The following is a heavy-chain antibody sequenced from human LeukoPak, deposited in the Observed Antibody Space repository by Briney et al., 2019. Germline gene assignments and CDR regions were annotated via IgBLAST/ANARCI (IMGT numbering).Heavy chain of an antibody. V-gene: IGHV3-48*01. CDR1: GFTFSSYA. D-gene: IGHD5-18*01. Sequence: PGGSLRLSCAASGFTFSSYAMNWVRQAPGKGLEWISYISSSTNTIYYADSVKGRFTISRDSAKNSLFLQMNSLRAEDTAVYYCAREGIGGYGDAFDIWGQGTMVTVSS. CDR3: AREGIGGYGDAFDI. J-gene: IGHJ3*02. CDR2: ISSSTNTI.